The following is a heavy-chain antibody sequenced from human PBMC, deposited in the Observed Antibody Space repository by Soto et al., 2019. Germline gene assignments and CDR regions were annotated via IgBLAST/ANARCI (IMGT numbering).Heavy chain of an antibody. Sequence: SGPTLVNPTQTLTLTCILSGFSLRTSGVGVGWIRQPPGKALEWLGFIYWNDDKRYSPSLKSRLTITKDTSKNQVVLTMTNMDPVDTATXYCAKSGSSGWYGWFDPWGQGTLVTVSS. CDR1: GFSLRTSGVG. CDR2: IYWNDDK. V-gene: IGHV2-5*01. J-gene: IGHJ5*02. D-gene: IGHD6-19*01. CDR3: AKSGSSGWYGWFDP.